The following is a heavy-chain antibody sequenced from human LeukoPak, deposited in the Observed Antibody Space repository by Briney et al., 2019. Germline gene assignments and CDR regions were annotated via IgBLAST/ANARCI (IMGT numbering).Heavy chain of an antibody. V-gene: IGHV5-51*01. CDR2: IFPGDSDT. CDR3: ARALGSSVSVYSYYMDV. Sequence: GESLKISCTASGYDFTDYYWIAWVREMPGKGLEWMGIIFPGDSDTQYSPSFQGQVTISADTSISTAYLQWSSLKASDTAIYYCARALGSSVSVYSYYMDVWGKGTTVTVSS. D-gene: IGHD3-3*01. J-gene: IGHJ6*03. CDR1: GYDFTDYYW.